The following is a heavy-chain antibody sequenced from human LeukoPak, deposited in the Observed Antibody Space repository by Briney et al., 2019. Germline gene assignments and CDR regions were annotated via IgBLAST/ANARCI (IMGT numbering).Heavy chain of an antibody. V-gene: IGHV3-23*01. CDR2: ISGSGGST. CDR1: GFTFSSYA. J-gene: IGHJ3*02. D-gene: IGHD6-19*01. Sequence: PGGSLRLSCAASGFTFSSYAMSWVRQAPGKGLEWVSAISGSGGSTYYADSVKGRFTISRDNSKNTLYLQMNSLRAEDTAVYYCARGEVAGHDAFDIWGQGTMVTVSS. CDR3: ARGEVAGHDAFDI.